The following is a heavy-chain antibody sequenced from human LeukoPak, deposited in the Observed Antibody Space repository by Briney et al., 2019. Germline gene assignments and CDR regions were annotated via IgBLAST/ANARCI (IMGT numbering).Heavy chain of an antibody. CDR2: ISYDGSNR. CDR3: ARALVVVAATPDY. CDR1: GFTFSSYA. Sequence: GGSLRLSCAASGFTFSSYAMHWVRQAPGKGLEWVAVISYDGSNRYYADSVKGRFTTSRDNSKNTLYLQMNSLRAEDTAVYYCARALVVVAATPDYWGQGTLVTVSS. V-gene: IGHV3-30-3*01. J-gene: IGHJ4*02. D-gene: IGHD2-15*01.